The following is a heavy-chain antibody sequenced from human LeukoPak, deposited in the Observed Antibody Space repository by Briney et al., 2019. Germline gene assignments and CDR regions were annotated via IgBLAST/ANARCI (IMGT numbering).Heavy chain of an antibody. CDR3: ARVGDILTGYDLDY. J-gene: IGHJ4*02. Sequence: GGSLRLSCAASGFTFSSYSMNWVRQAPGKGLEWVSSISSSSSYIYYADSVKGRFTISRDNAKNSLYLQMNSLRAEDTAVYYCARVGDILTGYDLDYWGRGTLVTVSS. V-gene: IGHV3-21*01. D-gene: IGHD3-9*01. CDR2: ISSSSSYI. CDR1: GFTFSSYS.